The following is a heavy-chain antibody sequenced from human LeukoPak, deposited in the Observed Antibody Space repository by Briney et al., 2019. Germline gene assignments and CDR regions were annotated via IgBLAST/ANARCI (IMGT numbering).Heavy chain of an antibody. J-gene: IGHJ4*02. CDR3: ARGVEPLAANTLAY. CDR2: LYSDGNT. Sequence: AGGSLRLSCAASAFTFSDYSMNWVRQAPGKGLEWVSVLYSDGNTKYADSVQGRFTISRDNSKNTLYLEMNSLSPDDTAVYYCARGVEPLAANTLAYWGQGTLVTVSS. V-gene: IGHV3-53*01. D-gene: IGHD1-14*01. CDR1: AFTFSDYS.